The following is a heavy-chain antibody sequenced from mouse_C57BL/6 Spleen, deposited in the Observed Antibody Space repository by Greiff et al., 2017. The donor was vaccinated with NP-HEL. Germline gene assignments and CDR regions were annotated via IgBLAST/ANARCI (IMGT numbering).Heavy chain of an antibody. CDR3: ARGRSGSGYVLYAMDY. V-gene: IGHV5-4*03. CDR2: ISDGGSYT. J-gene: IGHJ4*01. CDR1: GFTFSSYA. Sequence: EVKLMESGGGLVKPGGSLKLSCAASGFTFSSYAMSWVRQTPEKRLEWVATISDGGSYTYYPDNVKGRFTISRDNAKNNLYLQMSHLKSEDTAMYYCARGRSGSGYVLYAMDYWGQGTSVTVSS. D-gene: IGHD3-2*02.